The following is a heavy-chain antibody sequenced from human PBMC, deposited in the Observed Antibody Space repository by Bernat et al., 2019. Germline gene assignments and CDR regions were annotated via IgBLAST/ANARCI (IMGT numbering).Heavy chain of an antibody. Sequence: QVQLQQWGAGLLKPSETLSLTCAVYGGSFSGYYWSWIRQPPGKGLEWIGEINHSGSTNYNPSLKSRVTLSLDTSTNQFSLKLSSVTAADTAIYYCTRVSDYWGQGTLVTVSS. J-gene: IGHJ4*02. V-gene: IGHV4-34*01. CDR3: TRVSDY. CDR2: INHSGST. CDR1: GGSFSGYY.